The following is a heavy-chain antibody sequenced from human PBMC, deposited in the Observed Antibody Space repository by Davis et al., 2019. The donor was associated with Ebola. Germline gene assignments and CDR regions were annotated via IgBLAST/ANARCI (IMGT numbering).Heavy chain of an antibody. J-gene: IGHJ6*02. D-gene: IGHD6-19*01. CDR1: GGSISSGG. CDR2: TYYRSKWYN. CDR3: ARGSSGWYAYYYYGMDV. V-gene: IGHV6-1*01. Sequence: SETLSLTCAVSGGSISSGGYYWNWIRQSPSKGLEWLGKTYYRSKWYNDYAVSVKSRITINPDTSKNQFSLQLNSVTPEDTAVYYCARGSSGWYAYYYYGMDVWGQGTTVTVSS.